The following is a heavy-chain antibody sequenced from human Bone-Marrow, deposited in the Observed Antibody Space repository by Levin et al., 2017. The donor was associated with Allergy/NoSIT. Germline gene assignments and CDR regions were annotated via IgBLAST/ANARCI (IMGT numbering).Heavy chain of an antibody. J-gene: IGHJ5*02. D-gene: IGHD2-15*01. CDR2: LSGDGSSA. V-gene: IGHV3-74*01. CDR1: GFSFSSSW. Sequence: GGSLRLSCAASGFSFSSSWMHWVRQAPGKGLVWVSHLSGDGSSANYADSVKGRFTVSRDDAKNTLYLQMSSLRAEDTAVYYCTRDLGFCSGDSCRNWFDPWGQGTLVTVSS. CDR3: TRDLGFCSGDSCRNWFDP.